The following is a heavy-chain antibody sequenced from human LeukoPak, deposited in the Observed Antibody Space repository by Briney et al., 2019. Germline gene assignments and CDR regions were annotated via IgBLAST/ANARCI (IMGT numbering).Heavy chain of an antibody. CDR2: IRFHGSNK. J-gene: IGHJ5*02. Sequence: GGSLRLSCAVSGFTFSSYGMHWVRQAPGKGLEWVAFIRFHGSNKYYTDSVKGRFTISRDNSKSTLYLQMNSLRAEDKGVYYCAKDQRPWGSHPSWFDPWGQGTLVTVSS. D-gene: IGHD3-16*02. CDR1: GFTFSSYG. CDR3: AKDQRPWGSHPSWFDP. V-gene: IGHV3-30*02.